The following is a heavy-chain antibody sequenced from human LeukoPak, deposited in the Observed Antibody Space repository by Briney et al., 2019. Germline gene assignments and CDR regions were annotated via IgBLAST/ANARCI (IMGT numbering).Heavy chain of an antibody. D-gene: IGHD7-27*01. V-gene: IGHV4-59*01. Sequence: KPSETLSLTCTVSVGSLSSYYWSWIRQPPGKGLEWIGYIYYSGSTNYNPSLKSRVTISVDTTKNQFSLKLSSVTAADTAVYYCARGRLGIEPFDFDYWGQGTLVTVSS. CDR3: ARGRLGIEPFDFDY. CDR1: VGSLSSYY. J-gene: IGHJ4*02. CDR2: IYYSGST.